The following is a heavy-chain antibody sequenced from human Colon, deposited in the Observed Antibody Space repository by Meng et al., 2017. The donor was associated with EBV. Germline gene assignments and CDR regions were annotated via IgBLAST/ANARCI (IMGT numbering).Heavy chain of an antibody. V-gene: IGHV4-4*02. J-gene: IGHJ4*02. CDR3: GRPHLISVAGHFDY. D-gene: IGHD6-19*01. Sequence: VQLHQPRPGPVKPSRTLSLTCTVSGVSFSSINWWSWVRQPPGKGLEWIGEIHYRGSTNYNPALKSRVTMSVDKSKNQLSLKLSSVTAADTAVYYCGRPHLISVAGHFDYWGQGTLVTVSS. CDR1: GVSFSSINW. CDR2: IHYRGST.